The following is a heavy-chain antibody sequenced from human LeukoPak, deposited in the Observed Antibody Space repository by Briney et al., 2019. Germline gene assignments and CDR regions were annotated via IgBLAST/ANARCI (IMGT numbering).Heavy chain of an antibody. CDR1: GGSFSGYY. D-gene: IGHD3-22*01. CDR2: IYTSGST. Sequence: PSETLSLTCAVYGGSFSGYYWSWIRQPAGKGLEWIGRIYTSGSTNYNPSLKSRVTMSVDTSKNQFSLKLSSVTAADTAVYYCARERIPYYDSSEDAFDIWGQGTMVTVSS. J-gene: IGHJ3*02. CDR3: ARERIPYYDSSEDAFDI. V-gene: IGHV4-4*07.